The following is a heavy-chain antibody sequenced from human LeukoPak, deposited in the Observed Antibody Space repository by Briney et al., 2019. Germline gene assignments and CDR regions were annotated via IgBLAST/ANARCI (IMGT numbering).Heavy chain of an antibody. J-gene: IGHJ4*02. CDR2: INPSGGST. D-gene: IGHD2-2*02. CDR1: GYTFTSYY. Sequence: ASVKVSCKASGYTFTSYYMHWVRQAPGQGLEWMGIINPSGGSTSYAQKFQGRVTMTRDTSTSTVYMELSSLRSEDTAVYYCARGGNYVVVPAAIDFWFDYWGQGTLVTVSS. V-gene: IGHV1-46*01. CDR3: ARGGNYVVVPAAIDFWFDY.